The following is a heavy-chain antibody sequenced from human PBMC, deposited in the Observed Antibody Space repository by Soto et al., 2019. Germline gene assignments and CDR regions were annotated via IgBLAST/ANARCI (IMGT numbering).Heavy chain of an antibody. CDR2: IYYGGST. Sequence: SETLSLTCTVSGGSISSSSYYWGWIRQPPGKGLEWIAFIYYGGSTNYNPSLKSRVTISVDTSKNQFSLNLNSVTAADTAVYYCARPGRDWGSLEYWGQGTRVTVSS. CDR1: GGSISSSSYY. J-gene: IGHJ4*02. V-gene: IGHV4-61*05. CDR3: ARPGRDWGSLEY. D-gene: IGHD7-27*01.